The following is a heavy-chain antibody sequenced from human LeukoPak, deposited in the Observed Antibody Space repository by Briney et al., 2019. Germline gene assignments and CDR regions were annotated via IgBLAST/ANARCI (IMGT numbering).Heavy chain of an antibody. V-gene: IGHV4-31*03. CDR3: VRRVIRGGYDY. J-gene: IGHJ4*02. CDR1: GGSISSGGYY. Sequence: SQTLSLTCTVSGGSISSGGYYWSWIRQHPGKGLEWIGYIYYSGSTYYNPSLKSRVTISVDTSKNQFSLKLSSVTAADTAVYYCVRRVIRGGYDYWGQGTLVIVSS. D-gene: IGHD3-10*01. CDR2: IYYSGST.